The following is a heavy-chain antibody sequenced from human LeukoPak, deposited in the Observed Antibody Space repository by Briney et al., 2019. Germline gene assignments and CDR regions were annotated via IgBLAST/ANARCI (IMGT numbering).Heavy chain of an antibody. CDR2: IYTSGST. Sequence: PSETLSLTCTVSGGSISSYYWSWIRQPAGKGLEWIGRIYTSGSTNYNPSLKSRVTMSVDTSKNQFSLKLSSVTAADTAVYYCARDGLEECGGSCYADYYYYYMDVWGKGTTVTISS. J-gene: IGHJ6*03. CDR3: ARDGLEECGGSCYADYYYYYMDV. CDR1: GGSISSYY. D-gene: IGHD2-15*01. V-gene: IGHV4-4*07.